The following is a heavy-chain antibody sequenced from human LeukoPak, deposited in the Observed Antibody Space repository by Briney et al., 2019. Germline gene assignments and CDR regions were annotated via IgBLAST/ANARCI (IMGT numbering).Heavy chain of an antibody. D-gene: IGHD3-9*01. V-gene: IGHV3-23*01. J-gene: IGHJ4*02. CDR3: AKVSRVLRYFDWLESGYFDY. CDR1: GFTFSSYA. CDR2: ISGSGGST. Sequence: PGGPLRLSCAASGFTFSSYAMSWVRQAPGKGLEWVSAISGSGGSTYYADSVKGRFTISRDNSKNTLYLQMNSLRAEDTAVYYCAKVSRVLRYFDWLESGYFDYWGQGTLVTVSS.